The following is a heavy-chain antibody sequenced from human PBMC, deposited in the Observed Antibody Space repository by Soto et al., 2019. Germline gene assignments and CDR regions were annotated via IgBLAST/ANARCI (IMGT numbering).Heavy chain of an antibody. Sequence: QVQLVQSGAEVKKPGASVKVSCKASGYTFTSYYMHWVRQAPGQGLEWMGIINPSGGSTSYAQKFQGRVTMTRDTSTSTVYMELSSLRYEDTAVYYCARVYCSGGSCYSIDYWGQGTLVAVSS. J-gene: IGHJ4*02. V-gene: IGHV1-46*03. CDR1: GYTFTSYY. D-gene: IGHD2-15*01. CDR3: ARVYCSGGSCYSIDY. CDR2: INPSGGST.